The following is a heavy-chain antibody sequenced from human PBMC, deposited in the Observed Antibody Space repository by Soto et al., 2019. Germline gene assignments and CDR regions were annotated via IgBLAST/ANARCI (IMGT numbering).Heavy chain of an antibody. CDR2: IKSKTDGGTT. J-gene: IGHJ6*02. D-gene: IGHD3-3*01. V-gene: IGHV3-15*07. Sequence: EVQLVESGGGLVKPGGSLRLSCAASGFTFSNAWMNWVRQAPGKGLEWVGRIKSKTDGGTTDYAAPVKGRFTISRDDSKNTLYLQMNSLKTEDTAVYYCTTVDFWSGYYGYYYYYGMDVWGQGTTVTVSS. CDR1: GFTFSNAW. CDR3: TTVDFWSGYYGYYYYYGMDV.